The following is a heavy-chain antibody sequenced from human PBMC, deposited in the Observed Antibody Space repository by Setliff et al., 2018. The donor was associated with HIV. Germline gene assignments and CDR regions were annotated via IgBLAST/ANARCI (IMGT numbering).Heavy chain of an antibody. CDR3: ARDIASRYYYESSGYPTVDY. D-gene: IGHD3-22*01. CDR2: ISAYNGNT. J-gene: IGHJ4*02. CDR1: GYTFTSNG. V-gene: IGHV1-18*01. Sequence: GASVKVSCKASGYTFTSNGISWVRQAPGQGLEWMGWISAYNGNTNYAQTFQGRVTMTTDTFTSTAYMELRSLRSDDTAVYYCARDIASRYYYESSGYPTVDYWGQGTLVTVSS.